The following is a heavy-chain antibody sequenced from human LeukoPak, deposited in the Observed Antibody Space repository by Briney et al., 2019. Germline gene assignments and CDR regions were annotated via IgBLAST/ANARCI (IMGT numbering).Heavy chain of an antibody. CDR3: ARDYSGYDWAAFDF. V-gene: IGHV6-1*01. CDR1: GDSVSSYRAA. D-gene: IGHD5-12*01. Sequence: SQTLSLTCAISGDSVSSYRAAWNWIRQSPSRGLEWLGRTYYRSKWYNDYAPFVRSRININSDTSKNQFSLQLKSVTPEDTAVYYCARDYSGYDWAAFDFWGQGTILTVSS. J-gene: IGHJ3*01. CDR2: TYYRSKWYN.